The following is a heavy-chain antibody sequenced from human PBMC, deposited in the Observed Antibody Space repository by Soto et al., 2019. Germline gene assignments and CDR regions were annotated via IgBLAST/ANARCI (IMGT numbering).Heavy chain of an antibody. J-gene: IGHJ6*02. D-gene: IGHD6-13*01. CDR2: IVVGSGNT. CDR1: GFTFTSSA. V-gene: IGHV1-58*01. Sequence: ASVKVSCKASGFTFTSSAVQWVRQALGQRLEWIGWIVVGSGNTNYAQKFQERVTITRDMSTSTAYMELSRLRSEETAVYYCAADLHSSSWYRYYSAYGMDDWGQGTRVTVSS. CDR3: AADLHSSSWYRYYSAYGMDD.